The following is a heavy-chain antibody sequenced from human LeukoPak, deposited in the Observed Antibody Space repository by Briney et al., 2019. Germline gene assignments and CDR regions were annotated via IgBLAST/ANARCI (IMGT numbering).Heavy chain of an antibody. D-gene: IGHD3-10*01. CDR3: AKSNGYGLVDI. CDR1: GDSIIGYY. CDR2: IYYTGNT. V-gene: IGHV4-39*07. Sequence: SETLSLTCSVSGDSIIGYYWGWIRQPPGKGLEWIGNIYYTGNTYYNSSLKSRVTISLDTSKNQFSLKLNSVTAADTAVYYCAKSNGYGLVDIWGQGTMVTVSS. J-gene: IGHJ3*02.